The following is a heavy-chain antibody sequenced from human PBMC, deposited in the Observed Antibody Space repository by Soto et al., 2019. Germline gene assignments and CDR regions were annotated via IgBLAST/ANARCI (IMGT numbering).Heavy chain of an antibody. J-gene: IGHJ6*02. D-gene: IGHD3-9*01. Sequence: VASVKVSCKASGGTFSSYAISWVRQAPGQGLEWMGGIIPIFGTANYAQKFQGRVTITADESTSTAYMELSSLRSEDTAVYYCATGGYDILTGYYHYYYGMDVCAQGITVTVSS. CDR3: ATGGYDILTGYYHYYYGMDV. CDR1: GGTFSSYA. V-gene: IGHV1-69*13. CDR2: IIPIFGTA.